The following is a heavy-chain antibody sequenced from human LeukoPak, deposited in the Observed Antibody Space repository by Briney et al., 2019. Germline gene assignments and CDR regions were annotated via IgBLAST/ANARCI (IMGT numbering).Heavy chain of an antibody. CDR2: INHSGST. CDR1: GGSFSGYY. V-gene: IGHV4-34*01. D-gene: IGHD1-26*01. CDR3: ASATGSYLPRGYYFDY. J-gene: IGHJ4*02. Sequence: SETLSLTCAVYGGSFSGYYWSWIRQPPGKGLEWIGEINHSGSTNYNPSLKSRVTISVDTSKNQSSLKLSSVTAADTAVYYCASATGSYLPRGYYFDYWGQGTLVTVSS.